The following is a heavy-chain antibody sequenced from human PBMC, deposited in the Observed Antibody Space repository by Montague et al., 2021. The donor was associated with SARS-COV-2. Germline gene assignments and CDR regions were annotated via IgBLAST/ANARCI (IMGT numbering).Heavy chain of an antibody. CDR1: GGSISSSSYY. Sequence: SETLSLTCTVSGGSISSSSYYWCWIRQPPGKGLEWIGSIYYSGSTYYNPSLKSRVTTSVDTSKKQSSLKLSSVTAADTAVYYCARPTGAPCDILTGTDRPVDDYWGQGTLVTVSS. V-gene: IGHV4-39*01. CDR3: ARPTGAPCDILTGTDRPVDDY. D-gene: IGHD3-9*01. CDR2: IYYSGST. J-gene: IGHJ4*02.